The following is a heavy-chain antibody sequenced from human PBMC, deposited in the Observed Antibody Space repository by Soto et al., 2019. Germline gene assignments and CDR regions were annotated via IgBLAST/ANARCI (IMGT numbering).Heavy chain of an antibody. CDR3: ARDSSSWYYYYYYGMDV. V-gene: IGHV3-21*01. J-gene: IGHJ6*02. Sequence: EVQLVESGGGLVKPGGSLRLSCAASGFTFSSYSMNWVRQAPGKGLEWVSSISSSSSYIYYADSVKGRFTISRDNAKNSLYLQMNSLRAEDTAVYYCARDSSSWYYYYYYGMDVWGQGTTVTVSS. D-gene: IGHD6-13*01. CDR2: ISSSSSYI. CDR1: GFTFSSYS.